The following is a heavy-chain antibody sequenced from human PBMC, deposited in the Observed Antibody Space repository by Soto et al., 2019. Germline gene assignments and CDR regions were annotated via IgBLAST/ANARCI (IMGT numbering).Heavy chain of an antibody. Sequence: PSETLSLTCAVSSGSISSSNWWSWVRQPPGKGLEWIGEIYHSGSTNYNPSLKSRVTISVDKSKNQFSLKLSSVTAADTAVYYCARGWIFDEDNWFDPWGQGTLVTVSA. V-gene: IGHV4-4*02. CDR1: SGSISSSNW. J-gene: IGHJ5*02. CDR2: IYHSGST. D-gene: IGHD3-3*01. CDR3: ARGWIFDEDNWFDP.